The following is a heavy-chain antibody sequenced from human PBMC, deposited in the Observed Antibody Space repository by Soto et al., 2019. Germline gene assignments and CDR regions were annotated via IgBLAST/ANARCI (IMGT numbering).Heavy chain of an antibody. CDR2: IYWDDDK. CDR1: GFSLTTRGVG. CDR3: AHIPNYYQYDWFDP. Sequence: QITLKESGPTLVKPTQTLTLTCTFSGFSLTTRGVGVGWIRQPPGKALECLALIYWDDDKRYSPSLQSRLSNTKDTSKTQTLLPMTNVDPVDKATQYRAHIPNYYQYDWFDPWGQGTLVSVSS. J-gene: IGHJ5*02. V-gene: IGHV2-5*02. D-gene: IGHD3-16*01.